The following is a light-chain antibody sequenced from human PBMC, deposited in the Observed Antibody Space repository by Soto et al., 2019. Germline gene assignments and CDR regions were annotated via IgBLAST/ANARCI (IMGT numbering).Light chain of an antibody. CDR2: GAS. CDR3: QQYGRT. CDR1: QSVSSSY. J-gene: IGKJ1*01. Sequence: EIVLTQSPVTLSLSPGERATLSCRASQSVSSSYLAWYQQEPGQAPRLLIYGASSRATGIPDRFSGSGSGTDFTLTISRLEPEDFAVYYCQQYGRTIGQGTKVDIK. V-gene: IGKV3-20*01.